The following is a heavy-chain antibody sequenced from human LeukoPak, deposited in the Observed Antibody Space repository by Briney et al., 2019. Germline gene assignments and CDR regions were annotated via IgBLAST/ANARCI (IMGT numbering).Heavy chain of an antibody. CDR1: GGSISSYY. J-gene: IGHJ5*02. Sequence: PSETLSLTCTVSGGSISSYYWSWIRQPPGKGLEWIGYIYYSGSTNYNPSLKSRVTISVDTSKNQFSLKLSSVTAADTAVYYCARLYGSGTWGQGTLVTVYS. D-gene: IGHD3-10*01. CDR2: IYYSGST. CDR3: ARLYGSGT. V-gene: IGHV4-59*08.